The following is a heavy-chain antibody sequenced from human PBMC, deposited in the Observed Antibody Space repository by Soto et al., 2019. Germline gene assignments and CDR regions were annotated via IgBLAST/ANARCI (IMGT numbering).Heavy chain of an antibody. CDR1: GYTFTSYG. Sequence: QVQLVQSGAEVKKPGASVKVSCKASGYTFTSYGISWERQAPGQGLEWMGWISAYNGNTNYAQKLQGRVTMTTDTPTSTASMALRSPSSDDTAVYSWAREDPPSWNWGPGTLVSVPS. D-gene: IGHD2-2*01. CDR3: AREDPPSWN. CDR2: ISAYNGNT. V-gene: IGHV1-18*01. J-gene: IGHJ4*02.